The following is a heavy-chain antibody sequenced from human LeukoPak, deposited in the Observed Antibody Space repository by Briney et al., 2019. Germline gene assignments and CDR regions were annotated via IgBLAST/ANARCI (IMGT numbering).Heavy chain of an antibody. CDR1: GFTFSSYG. D-gene: IGHD3-22*01. V-gene: IGHV3-33*06. CDR3: AKDLLDDSPGGFDY. J-gene: IGHJ4*02. CDR2: IWYDGSNK. Sequence: GGSLRLSCAAPGFTFSSYGMHWVRQAPGKGLEWVAVIWYDGSNKYYADFVKGRFTISRDNSKNTLYLQMNSLRAEDTAVFYCAKDLLDDSPGGFDYWGQGTLVTVSS.